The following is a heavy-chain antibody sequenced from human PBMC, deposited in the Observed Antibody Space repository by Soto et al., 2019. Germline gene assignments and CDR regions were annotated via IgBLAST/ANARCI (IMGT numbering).Heavy chain of an antibody. J-gene: IGHJ6*02. CDR3: ARSNGDYAVPLYYYYGMDV. CDR1: GYTFTSYG. D-gene: IGHD4-17*01. V-gene: IGHV1-18*04. Sequence: QVQLVQSGAEVKKPGASVKVSCKASGYTFTSYGIRWVRQAPGPGLEWMGWISAYNGNTNYAQKLQGRVTMTTDTSTSTAYMELRSLRSDDTAVYYCARSNGDYAVPLYYYYGMDVWGQGTTVTVSS. CDR2: ISAYNGNT.